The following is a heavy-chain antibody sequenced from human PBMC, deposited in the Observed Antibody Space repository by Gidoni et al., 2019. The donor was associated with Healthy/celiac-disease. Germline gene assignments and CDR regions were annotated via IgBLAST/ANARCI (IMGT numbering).Heavy chain of an antibody. J-gene: IGHJ6*03. CDR3: ARVVPAANTRKAIWLYYYYMDV. CDR1: GFTFSSYG. CDR2: IWYDGSNK. D-gene: IGHD2-2*01. V-gene: IGHV3-33*01. Sequence: QVQLVESGGGVVQPGRSLRLSCAASGFTFSSYGMHWVRQAPGKGLEWLAVIWYDGSNKYYADSVKGRFTISRDNSKNTLYLQMNSLRAEDTAVYYCARVVPAANTRKAIWLYYYYMDVWGKGTTVTVSS.